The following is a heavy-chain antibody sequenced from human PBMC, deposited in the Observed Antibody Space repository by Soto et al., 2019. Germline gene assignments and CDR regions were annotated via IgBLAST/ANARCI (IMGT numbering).Heavy chain of an antibody. V-gene: IGHV1-3*01. CDR2: INAGNGNT. Sequence: ASVKVSCKASGYTFTRYAMHWVRQAPGQRLEWMGWINAGNGNTKYSQKFQGRVTITRDTSASTAYMELSSLRSDDTAVYYCARDAGKQWLARPSGMDVWGQGTTVTVSS. CDR3: ARDAGKQWLARPSGMDV. D-gene: IGHD6-19*01. J-gene: IGHJ6*02. CDR1: GYTFTRYA.